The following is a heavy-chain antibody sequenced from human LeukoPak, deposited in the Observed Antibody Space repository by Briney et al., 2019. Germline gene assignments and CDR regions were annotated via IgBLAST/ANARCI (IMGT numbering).Heavy chain of an antibody. V-gene: IGHV1-18*04. CDR2: ISAYNGNT. J-gene: IGHJ4*02. Sequence: ASVKVSCKASGYTFTSYGISWVRQAPGQGLEWMGWISAYNGNTNYAQKLQGRVTMTTDTSTSTAYMELRSLRSDDTAVYYCPRERVRGIAAAGTVFDYWGQGTLVTVSS. CDR3: PRERVRGIAAAGTVFDY. D-gene: IGHD6-13*01. CDR1: GYTFTSYG.